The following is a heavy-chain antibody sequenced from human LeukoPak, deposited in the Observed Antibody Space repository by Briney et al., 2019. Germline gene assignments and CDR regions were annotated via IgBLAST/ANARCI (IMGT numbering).Heavy chain of an antibody. CDR1: GYTFTNYY. Sequence: ASVKVSCKSSGYTFTNYYIHWVRQAPGQGLELMGIINPSGGSTTYAQNFQGRVSMTRDTSTTTVYMELRSLRSEDTAVYYCASDILTGADAFDFWGQGTMVTVSP. CDR2: INPSGGST. CDR3: ASDILTGADAFDF. J-gene: IGHJ3*01. V-gene: IGHV1-46*01. D-gene: IGHD3-9*01.